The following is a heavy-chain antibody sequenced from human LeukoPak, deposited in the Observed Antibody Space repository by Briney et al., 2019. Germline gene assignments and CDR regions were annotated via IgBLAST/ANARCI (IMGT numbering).Heavy chain of an antibody. CDR3: ARRFHSSSWIDY. V-gene: IGHV4-39*01. Sequence: SETLSLTCIVSGDSISRSSYYWGWIRQPPGKGLEWIGSIYYSGSTYYNPSLKSRVTISVDTSKNQFYLKLSSVTAADTAVYYCARRFHSSSWIDYWGQGALVTVSS. CDR1: GDSISRSSYY. J-gene: IGHJ4*02. D-gene: IGHD6-13*01. CDR2: IYYSGST.